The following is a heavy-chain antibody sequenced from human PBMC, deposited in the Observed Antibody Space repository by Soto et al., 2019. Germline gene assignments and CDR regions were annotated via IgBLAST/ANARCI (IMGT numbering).Heavy chain of an antibody. D-gene: IGHD1-26*01. CDR1: GFTFSNHD. V-gene: IGHV1-18*01. CDR3: ARQGSWPYYYYGLDV. CDR2: ISTYNGDT. J-gene: IGHJ6*02. Sequence: ASVKVSCKGSGFTFSNHDINWVRQAPGQGLEWMGWISTYNGDTNSAQKFQGRVTMTADTSTGTVYMELMSLKSDDTAVYYCARQGSWPYYYYGLDVWGQGTTVTVSS.